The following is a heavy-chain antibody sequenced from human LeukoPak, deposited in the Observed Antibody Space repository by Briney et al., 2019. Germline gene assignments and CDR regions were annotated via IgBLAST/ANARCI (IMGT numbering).Heavy chain of an antibody. CDR2: IYWDDDK. CDR1: GFSLSTSGVG. CDR3: ALREVRGVNLAEYFQH. Sequence: SGPTLVNPTQTLTLTCTFSGFSLSTSGVGVGWIRQPPGKALEWLALIYWDDDKRYSPSLKSRLTITKDTSKNQVVLTMTNMDPVDTATYYCALREVRGVNLAEYFQHWGQGTLVTVSS. J-gene: IGHJ1*01. V-gene: IGHV2-5*02. D-gene: IGHD3-10*01.